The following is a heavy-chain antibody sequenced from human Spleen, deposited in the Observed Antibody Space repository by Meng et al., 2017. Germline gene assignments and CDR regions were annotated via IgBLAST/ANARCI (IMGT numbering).Heavy chain of an antibody. D-gene: IGHD6-19*01. CDR2: INHSRST. CDR1: GGSFSGYY. V-gene: IGHV4-34*01. J-gene: IGHJ4*02. CDR3: ARFSGSGWYV. Sequence: GQLKRWGAGLLKPAETLALLCAVYGGSFSGYYWSWIRQPPGKGLEWIGEINHSRSTNYNPSLKSRVTISVDTSKNQFSLKLSSVTAADTAVYYCARFSGSGWYVWGQGTLVTVSS.